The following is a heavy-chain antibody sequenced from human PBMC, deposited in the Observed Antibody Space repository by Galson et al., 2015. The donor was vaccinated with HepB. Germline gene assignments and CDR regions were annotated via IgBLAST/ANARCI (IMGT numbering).Heavy chain of an antibody. CDR2: IYYDESKE. Sequence: SLRLSCAASGFIFSNYGMHWVRQAPGKGLEWVAVIYYDESKEYYGDSLKGRFSISRDNSKNTLYLQMNSLRAEDTAVYYCARDLPHYDILTYYYYYYGMDVWGQGTTVTVSS. J-gene: IGHJ6*02. CDR1: GFIFSNYG. CDR3: ARDLPHYDILTYYYYYYGMDV. V-gene: IGHV3-33*01. D-gene: IGHD3-9*01.